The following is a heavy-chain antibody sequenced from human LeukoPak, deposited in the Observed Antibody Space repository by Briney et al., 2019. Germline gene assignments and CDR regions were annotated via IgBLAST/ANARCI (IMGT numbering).Heavy chain of an antibody. J-gene: IGHJ4*02. CDR3: ARSGHSGYDFGY. CDR2: IYYSGST. V-gene: IGHV4-31*03. Sequence: SETLSLTCTVSGGSVNSGGYSWSWIRQHPGKGLEWIGYIYYSGSTYYNSSLKSRPSISMDTSKNQFSLNLTSVTGADTAVYYCARSGHSGYDFGYWGQGTLVTVSS. D-gene: IGHD5-12*01. CDR1: GGSVNSGGYS.